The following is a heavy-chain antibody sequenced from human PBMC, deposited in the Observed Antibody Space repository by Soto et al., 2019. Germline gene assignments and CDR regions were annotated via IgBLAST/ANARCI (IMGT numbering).Heavy chain of an antibody. V-gene: IGHV4-59*03. J-gene: IGHJ4*02. CDR1: GGSISGYY. CDR2: ISSSGRT. D-gene: IGHD4-17*01. Sequence: SETLSLTCSVSGGSISGYYWSWIRQPPGKGPEWIAFISSSGRTDSNPSLSGRVTTSIDTPKNEISLRLTSVTAADTAVYYCAKHFDDYYGANLAFDYWGQGTLVTVSS. CDR3: AKHFDDYYGANLAFDY.